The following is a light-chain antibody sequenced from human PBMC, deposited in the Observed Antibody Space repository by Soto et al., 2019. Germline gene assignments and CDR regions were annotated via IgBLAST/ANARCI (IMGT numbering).Light chain of an antibody. J-gene: IGKJ4*01. Sequence: DIQMTQSPSSLSAYVGDRVTISCQASQDISNYLNWYQQKPGKAPKLLICDASNLETGVPSRFSGSGSGTDFTFTISSLQPEDIATYYCQQYDNLLALTFGGGTKVEIK. V-gene: IGKV1-33*01. CDR1: QDISNY. CDR3: QQYDNLLALT. CDR2: DAS.